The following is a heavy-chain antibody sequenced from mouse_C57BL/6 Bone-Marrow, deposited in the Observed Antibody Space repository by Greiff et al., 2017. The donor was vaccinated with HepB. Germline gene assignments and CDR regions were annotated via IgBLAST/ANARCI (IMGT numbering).Heavy chain of an antibody. CDR1: GFTFTDYY. J-gene: IGHJ4*01. V-gene: IGHV7-3*01. CDR3: ARYYYAMDY. CDR2: IRNKANGYTT. Sequence: LQQSGGGLVQPGGSLSLSCAASGFTFTDYYMSWVRQRPGKALEWLGFIRNKANGYTTEYSASVKGRFTISRDNSQSILYLQMNALRAEDSATYYCARYYYAMDYWGQGTSVTVSS.